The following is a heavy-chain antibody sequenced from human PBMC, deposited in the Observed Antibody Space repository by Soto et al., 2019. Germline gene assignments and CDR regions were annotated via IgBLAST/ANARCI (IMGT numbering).Heavy chain of an antibody. D-gene: IGHD6-19*01. CDR3: ARAAYSSGWYAGY. V-gene: IGHV3-7*01. Sequence: EVQLVESGGGLVQPGGSLRLSCAASGFTFSDYWMNWVRQAPGKGLEWVANIKQDGSEKYYVDSVKGRFTISRDNAKNSRYLQMNSLRAEDTAVYFCARAAYSSGWYAGYWGQGALVVVSS. CDR1: GFTFSDYW. J-gene: IGHJ4*02. CDR2: IKQDGSEK.